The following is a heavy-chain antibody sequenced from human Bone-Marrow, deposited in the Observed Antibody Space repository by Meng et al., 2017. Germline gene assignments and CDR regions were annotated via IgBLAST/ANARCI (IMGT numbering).Heavy chain of an antibody. J-gene: IGHJ4*02. V-gene: IGHV3-23*01. D-gene: IGHD2-2*02. CDR1: GFTFSSYD. CDR2: ISGSGGST. CDR3: ALYRYYFDY. Sequence: GESLKISCAASGFTFSSYDMSLVRQAPGKGLEWVSAISGSGGSTYYADSVKGRFTISRDNSKNTMYLQRNSLRDEDTAVYYCALYRYYFDYWGQGTLVTVSS.